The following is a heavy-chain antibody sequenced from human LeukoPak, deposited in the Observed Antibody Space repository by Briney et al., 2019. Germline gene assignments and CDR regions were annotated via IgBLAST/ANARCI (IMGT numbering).Heavy chain of an antibody. CDR1: GYTFTGYY. J-gene: IGHJ4*02. V-gene: IGHV1-2*02. CDR3: ARAFSSLLWFGELVGDDY. Sequence: ASVKVSCKAAGYTFTGYYMHWVRQAPGPGLEWMGWINPNSGGTNYAQKFQGRVTMTRDTSISTAYMELSRLRSDDTAVYYCARAFSSLLWFGELVGDDYWGQGTLVTVSS. D-gene: IGHD3-10*01. CDR2: INPNSGGT.